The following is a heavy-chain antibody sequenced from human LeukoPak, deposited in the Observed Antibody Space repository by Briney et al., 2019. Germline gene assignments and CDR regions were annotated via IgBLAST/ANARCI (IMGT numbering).Heavy chain of an antibody. Sequence: SETLSLTCTVSGGSISSGGYSWSWIRQHPGKGLEWIGYIYYSGSTYYNPSLKSRVTISVDTSKNQFSLKLSSVTAADTAVYYCARGNTAMPYYWGQGTLVTVSS. CDR3: ARGNTAMPYY. CDR2: IYYSGST. J-gene: IGHJ4*02. V-gene: IGHV4-31*03. CDR1: GGSISSGGYS. D-gene: IGHD5-18*01.